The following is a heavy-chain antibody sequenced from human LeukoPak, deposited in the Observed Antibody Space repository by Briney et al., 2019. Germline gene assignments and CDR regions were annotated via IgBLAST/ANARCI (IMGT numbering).Heavy chain of an antibody. CDR3: AITSIATRHFDY. CDR2: IYSSGSP. D-gene: IGHD6-6*01. V-gene: IGHV4-31*03. Sequence: SQTLSLTCTVSGGSISSDAYFWGWIRQHPGKGLEWIGYIYSSGSPYYNPSLKSRVTISAETSKNKFSLKLSSVTAANTAVYYCAITSIATRHFDYWGQGTLVTASS. J-gene: IGHJ4*02. CDR1: GGSISSDAYF.